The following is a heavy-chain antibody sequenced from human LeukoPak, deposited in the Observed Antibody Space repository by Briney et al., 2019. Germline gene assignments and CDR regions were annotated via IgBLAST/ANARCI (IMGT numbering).Heavy chain of an antibody. CDR3: AKDAPPRYYYDSSGLATTNWFDP. J-gene: IGHJ5*02. CDR2: ISYDGSNK. CDR1: GFTFSSYG. V-gene: IGHV3-30*18. D-gene: IGHD3-22*01. Sequence: GGPLRLSCAASGFTFSSYGMHWVRQAPGKGMEWVAVISYDGSNKYYADSVKGRFTISRDNSKNTLYLQMNSLRAEDTAVYYCAKDAPPRYYYDSSGLATTNWFDPWGQGTLVTVSS.